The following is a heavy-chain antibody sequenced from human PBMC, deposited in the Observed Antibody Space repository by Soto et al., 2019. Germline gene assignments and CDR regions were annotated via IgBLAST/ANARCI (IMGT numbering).Heavy chain of an antibody. CDR3: ATGSYEGY. Sequence: EVQLVESGGGLVQPGGSLRLSCATSGFIFTDAWMNWVRQAPGKGLEWVGRVKTKAQGETKDYAAPVKGRFTISRDDSRNTLHLQMTSLRTDDTDLYCCATGSYEGYWGQGVLVTVSP. CDR2: VKTKAQGETK. J-gene: IGHJ4*02. CDR1: GFIFTDAW. V-gene: IGHV3-15*07. D-gene: IGHD3-3*01.